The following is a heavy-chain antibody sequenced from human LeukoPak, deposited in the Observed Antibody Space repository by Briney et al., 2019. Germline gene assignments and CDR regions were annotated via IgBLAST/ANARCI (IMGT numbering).Heavy chain of an antibody. CDR1: GFTFRNYG. CDR3: AREGIDSGSLDY. J-gene: IGHJ4*02. V-gene: IGHV3-23*01. Sequence: GGSLRLSCAASGFTFRNYGMSWVRQAPGKGLEWVSAISGDAADIFYADSAKGRFTISRDNSKNTLYLQMNSLRAEDTTVYYCAREGIDSGSLDYWGQGTLVTVSS. CDR2: ISGDAADI. D-gene: IGHD1-26*01.